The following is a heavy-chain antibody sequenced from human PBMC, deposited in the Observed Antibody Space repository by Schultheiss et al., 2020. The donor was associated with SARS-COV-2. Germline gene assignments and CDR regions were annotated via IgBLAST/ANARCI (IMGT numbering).Heavy chain of an antibody. CDR1: GGSISSGSYY. J-gene: IGHJ4*01. D-gene: IGHD4-17*01. CDR2: IYTSGST. CDR3: ARYGPYSFES. V-gene: IGHV4-61*02. Sequence: SETLSLTCTVSGGSISSGSYYWSWIRQPAGKGLEWIGSIYTSGSTNYNPSLKSRVTMSVDTSKNQFSLKLTSVTAADTAVYYCARYGPYSFESWGHGTLVTVSS.